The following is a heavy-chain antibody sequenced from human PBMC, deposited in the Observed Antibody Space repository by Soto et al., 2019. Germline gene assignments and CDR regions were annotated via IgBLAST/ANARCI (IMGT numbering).Heavy chain of an antibody. J-gene: IGHJ4*02. V-gene: IGHV3-21*01. D-gene: IGHD2-2*01. CDR2: ISSSSSYI. CDR1: GFTFSSYS. Sequence: GGSLRLSCAASGFTFSSYSMNWVRQAPGKGLEWVSSISSSSSYIYYADSVKGRFTISRDNAKNSLYLQMNSLRAEDTAVYYCATSKTVVPAPHFDYWGQGTLVTVSS. CDR3: ATSKTVVPAPHFDY.